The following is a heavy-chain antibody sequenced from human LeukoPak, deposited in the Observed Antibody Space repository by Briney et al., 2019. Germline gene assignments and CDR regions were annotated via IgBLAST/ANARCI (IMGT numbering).Heavy chain of an antibody. J-gene: IGHJ4*02. D-gene: IGHD5-12*01. CDR2: ISSSSRYT. CDR3: ARDRDSAYDWDY. Sequence: KPGGSLRLSCAASGFTFSDYYMSWIRQTPGKGLEWVSYISSSSRYTDYADSVKGRFTISRDNAKNSLYLQMNSLRAEDTAVYYCARDRDSAYDWDYWGQGTLVTVSS. CDR1: GFTFSDYY. V-gene: IGHV3-11*05.